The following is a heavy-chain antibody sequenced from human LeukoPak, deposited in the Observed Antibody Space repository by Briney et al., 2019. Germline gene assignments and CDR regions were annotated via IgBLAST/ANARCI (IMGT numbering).Heavy chain of an antibody. J-gene: IGHJ6*04. D-gene: IGHD5-12*01. CDR3: ARAAIVATLTIHNYYYYGMDV. V-gene: IGHV1-69*06. Sequence: ASVKVSCKASGGTFSSYAISWVRQAPGQGLEWMGGIIPIFGTANYAQKFQGRVTITADKSTSTAYMELSSLRSEDTAAYYCARAAIVATLTIHNYYYYGMDVWGKGTTVTVSS. CDR1: GGTFSSYA. CDR2: IIPIFGTA.